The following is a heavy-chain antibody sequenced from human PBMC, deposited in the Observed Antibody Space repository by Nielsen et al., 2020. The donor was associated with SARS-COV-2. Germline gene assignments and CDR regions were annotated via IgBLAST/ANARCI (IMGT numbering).Heavy chain of an antibody. Sequence: ESLKISCAASGFTFSSYAMSWIRQPPGKGLECVGEMNHSGSTKYTSSLKSRVTISVDTSKNQLSLKLNSVTAADTAVYFCARDRDRGIVATIVDYWGQGTLVTVSS. V-gene: IGHV4-34*01. CDR3: ARDRDRGIVATIVDY. CDR2: MNHSGST. CDR1: GFTFSSYA. J-gene: IGHJ4*02. D-gene: IGHD5-12*01.